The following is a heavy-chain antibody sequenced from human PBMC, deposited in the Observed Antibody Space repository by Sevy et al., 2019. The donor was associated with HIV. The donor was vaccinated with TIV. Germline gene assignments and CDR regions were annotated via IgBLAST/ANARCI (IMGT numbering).Heavy chain of an antibody. CDR3: ARGALIAVAPFDY. D-gene: IGHD6-19*01. V-gene: IGHV1-3*01. CDR1: GYTFTSYA. Sequence: ASVEVSCKASGYTFTSYAMHWVRQAPGQRLEWMGWINAGNGNTKYSQKFQGRVTITRDTSASTAYMELSSVRSEDTAVYYCARGALIAVAPFDYWGQGTLVTVSS. CDR2: INAGNGNT. J-gene: IGHJ4*02.